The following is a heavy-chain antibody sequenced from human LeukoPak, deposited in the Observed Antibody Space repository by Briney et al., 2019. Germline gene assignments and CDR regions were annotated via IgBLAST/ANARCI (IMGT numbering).Heavy chain of an antibody. Sequence: PSETLSLTCTDSGGSISSYYWSWIRQPPGKGLEWIGYIYYSGSTNYNPSLKSRVTISVDTSKNQFSLKLSSVTAADTAVYYCASTKAAAVDYWGQGTLVTVSS. V-gene: IGHV4-59*01. CDR1: GGSISSYY. J-gene: IGHJ4*02. CDR2: IYYSGST. CDR3: ASTKAAAVDY. D-gene: IGHD6-13*01.